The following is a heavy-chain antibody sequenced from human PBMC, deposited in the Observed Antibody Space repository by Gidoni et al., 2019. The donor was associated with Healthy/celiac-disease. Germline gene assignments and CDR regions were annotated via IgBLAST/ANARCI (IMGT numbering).Heavy chain of an antibody. D-gene: IGHD5-12*01. CDR1: GYTFTGYY. V-gene: IGHV1-2*02. CDR2: INPNSGGT. J-gene: IGHJ3*02. Sequence: QVQLVQSGAEVKKPGASVKVSCKASGYTFTGYYMHWVRQAPGQGLEWMGWINPNSGGTNYAQKFQGRVTMTRDTSISTAYMELSRLRSDDTAVYYCARDRATIGPDDAFDIWGQGTMVTVSS. CDR3: ARDRATIGPDDAFDI.